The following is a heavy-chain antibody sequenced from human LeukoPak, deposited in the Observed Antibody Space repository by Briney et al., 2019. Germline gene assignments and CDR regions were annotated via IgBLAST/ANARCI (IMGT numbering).Heavy chain of an antibody. CDR2: INHSGST. Sequence: TSETLSLTCAVYGGSFSGYYWSWIRQPPGKGLEWIGEINHSGSTNYNPSLKSRVTISVDTSKNQFSLKLSSVTAADTAVYYCARIPDCSSTSCYWFDYWGQGTLVTVSS. V-gene: IGHV4-34*01. CDR1: GGSFSGYY. CDR3: ARIPDCSSTSCYWFDY. J-gene: IGHJ4*02. D-gene: IGHD2-2*01.